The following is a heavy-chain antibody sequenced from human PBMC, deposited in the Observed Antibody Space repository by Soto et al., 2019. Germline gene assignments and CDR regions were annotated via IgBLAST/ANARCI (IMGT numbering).Heavy chain of an antibody. J-gene: IGHJ6*02. CDR1: GGSISSYY. CDR2: IYYSGST. CDR3: ASSRDGYYYYGMDV. Sequence: SETLSLTCTVSGGSISSYYWSWIRQPPGKGLEWIGYIYYSGSTNYNPSLKSRVTISVDTSKTQFSLKLSSVTAADTAVYYCASSRDGYYYYGMDVWGQGTTVTVSS. V-gene: IGHV4-59*01.